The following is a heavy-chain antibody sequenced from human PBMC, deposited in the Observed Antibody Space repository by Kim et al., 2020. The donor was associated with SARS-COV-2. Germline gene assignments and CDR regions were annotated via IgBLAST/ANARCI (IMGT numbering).Heavy chain of an antibody. Sequence: GGSLRLSCAASGFTFSDYYMNWIRQAPGKGLEWVSYISSSGTTIYYADSVKGRFTISRDNAKNSLYLRMNSLRAEDTAVYYCARDYSISRSSANLDYWGQGTLVSVSS. D-gene: IGHD6-6*01. V-gene: IGHV3-11*01. CDR3: ARDYSISRSSANLDY. CDR2: ISSSGTTI. J-gene: IGHJ4*02. CDR1: GFTFSDYY.